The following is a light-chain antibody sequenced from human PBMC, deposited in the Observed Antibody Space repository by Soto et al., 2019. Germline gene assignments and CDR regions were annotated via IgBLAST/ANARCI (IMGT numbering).Light chain of an antibody. Sequence: QSVLTQPASVSGSPGQSITISCTGTSSDVGTYDYVSWHQQHPGKAPKLIIYDVNNRPSGVSSRFSGFKSGNTASLTISGLQAEDGADYYCCSFSTSGTHVFGTGTKVTVL. CDR1: SSDVGTYDY. CDR2: DVN. CDR3: CSFSTSGTHV. J-gene: IGLJ1*01. V-gene: IGLV2-14*01.